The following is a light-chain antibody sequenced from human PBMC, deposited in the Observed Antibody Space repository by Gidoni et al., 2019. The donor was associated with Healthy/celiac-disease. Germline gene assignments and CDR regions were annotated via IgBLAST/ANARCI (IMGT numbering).Light chain of an antibody. J-gene: IGLJ2*01. CDR3: NSRDSSGIRV. CDR2: GKN. Sequence: SSELTQDPAVSVALGQTVRITCQGDSLRSYYASWYQQKPGQAPVLFIYGKNNRPSGIPDRFSGSSSGNTASLTITGAQAEDEADYYCNSRDSSGIRVFGGGTKLTVL. V-gene: IGLV3-19*01. CDR1: SLRSYY.